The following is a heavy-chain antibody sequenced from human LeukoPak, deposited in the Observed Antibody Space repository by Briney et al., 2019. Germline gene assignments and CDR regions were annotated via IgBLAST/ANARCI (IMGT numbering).Heavy chain of an antibody. CDR1: GFTFDDYG. CDR3: AREEESYYYYMDV. J-gene: IGHJ6*03. CDR2: ISSSSSYI. Sequence: GGSLRLSCAASGFTFDDYGMSWVRQAPGKGLEWVSSISSSSSYIYYADSVKGRFTISRDNAKNSLYLQMNSLRAEDTAVYYCAREEESYYYYMDVWGKGTTVTVSS. V-gene: IGHV3-21*01.